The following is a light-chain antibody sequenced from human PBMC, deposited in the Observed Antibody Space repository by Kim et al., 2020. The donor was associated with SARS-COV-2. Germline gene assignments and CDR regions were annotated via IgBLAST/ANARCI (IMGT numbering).Light chain of an antibody. Sequence: ATINCKSSQSLFYSSNKKNYLSWYQQKQGQPPKLLIYGASTRESGVPDRFSGSGSGTDFTLTISSLQAEDVAVYYCQQYYSNPRTFGQGTKVDIK. CDR3: QQYYSNPRT. J-gene: IGKJ1*01. CDR2: GAS. V-gene: IGKV4-1*01. CDR1: QSLFYSSNKKNY.